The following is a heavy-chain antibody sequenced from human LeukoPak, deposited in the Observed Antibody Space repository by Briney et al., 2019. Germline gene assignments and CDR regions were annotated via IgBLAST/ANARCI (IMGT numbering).Heavy chain of an antibody. Sequence: GGSLRLSCAASGFTFSSYEMNWVRQAPGKGLEWVSYISSSGSTIYYADSVKGRFTISRDNAKNSLYLQMNSLRAEDTAVYYCARDGHYVGIFGVVTNPYYMDVWGKGTTVTVSS. D-gene: IGHD3-3*01. CDR2: ISSSGSTI. CDR1: GFTFSSYE. J-gene: IGHJ6*03. V-gene: IGHV3-48*03. CDR3: ARDGHYVGIFGVVTNPYYMDV.